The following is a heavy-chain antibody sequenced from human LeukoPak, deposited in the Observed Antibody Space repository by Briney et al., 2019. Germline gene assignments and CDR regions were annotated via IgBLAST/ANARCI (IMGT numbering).Heavy chain of an antibody. Sequence: PSQTLSLTCTVSGASFSSGEQYWNWIRQSPGKGLEWIGSIHPSGMLYNNPSLESRVTISIDTSKNQFSLNLTSVTAADTAVYFCSRGLDSRKLGYWGQGTLVTVSS. V-gene: IGHV4-31*03. CDR2: IHPSGML. CDR1: GASFSSGEQY. CDR3: SRGLDSRKLGY. J-gene: IGHJ4*02. D-gene: IGHD3-22*01.